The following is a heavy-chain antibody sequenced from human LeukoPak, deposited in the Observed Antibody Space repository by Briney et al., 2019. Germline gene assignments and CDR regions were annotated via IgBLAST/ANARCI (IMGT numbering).Heavy chain of an antibody. CDR1: GFTFDDYG. CDR3: AELGITMIGGV. D-gene: IGHD3-10*02. Sequence: GGSLRLSCAASGFTFDDYGMSWVRQAPGKGLEWVSTIFSRSSYINYVDSVKGRFTISRDNAKNSLYLQMNSLRAEDTAVYYCAELGITMIGGVWGKGTTVTISS. CDR2: IFSRSSYI. J-gene: IGHJ6*04. V-gene: IGHV3-21*01.